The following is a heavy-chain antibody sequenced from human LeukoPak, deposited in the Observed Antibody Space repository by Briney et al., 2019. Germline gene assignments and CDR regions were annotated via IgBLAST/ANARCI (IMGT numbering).Heavy chain of an antibody. V-gene: IGHV4-34*01. CDR3: AKVGSHYGLDV. D-gene: IGHD3-10*01. CDR2: INHSGST. J-gene: IGHJ6*02. Sequence: SETLSLTCAVYGGSFSGYYWSWIRQPPGKGLEWIGEINHSGSTNYNPSLKSRVTISVDKSKNQFSLKLSSVTAADTAVYYCAKVGSHYGLDVWGQGTTVTVSS. CDR1: GGSFSGYY.